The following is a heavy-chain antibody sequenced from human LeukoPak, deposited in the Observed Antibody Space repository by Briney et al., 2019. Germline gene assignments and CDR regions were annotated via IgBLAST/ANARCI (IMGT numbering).Heavy chain of an antibody. J-gene: IGHJ4*02. CDR1: GFTFSTYT. Sequence: GGSLRLSCAASGFTFSTYTMNWVRQAPGKVLEWVSSISSSSSYIYYAHSLKGRFTISRDNAKNPLYLQMNSLRAEDTAVYSCARDKTRGLGYSYSNSGNYFDYWGQGTLVTVSS. V-gene: IGHV3-21*01. CDR2: ISSSSSYI. CDR3: ARDKTRGLGYSYSNSGNYFDY. D-gene: IGHD5-18*01.